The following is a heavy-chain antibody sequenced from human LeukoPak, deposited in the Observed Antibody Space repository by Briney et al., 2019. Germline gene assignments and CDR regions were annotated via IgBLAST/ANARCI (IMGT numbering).Heavy chain of an antibody. V-gene: IGHV1-8*01. CDR3: ARDLSSVVVAGYYYYYYGMDV. Sequence: ASVKVSCKASGYTFTSYEINWVRQATGQGLGWMGGMNPNSGNTGYAQKFQGRVTMTRNTSISTAYMELSSLRSEDTAVYYCARDLSSVVVAGYYYYYYGMDVWGQGTTVTVSS. CDR1: GYTFTSYE. J-gene: IGHJ6*02. D-gene: IGHD2-15*01. CDR2: MNPNSGNT.